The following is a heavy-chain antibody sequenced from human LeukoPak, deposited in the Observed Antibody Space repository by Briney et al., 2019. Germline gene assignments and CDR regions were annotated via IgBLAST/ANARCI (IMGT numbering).Heavy chain of an antibody. J-gene: IGHJ6*03. D-gene: IGHD3-10*01. CDR1: GGSFSGYY. Sequence: SETLSLTCAVYGGSFSGYYWSWIRQPPGKGLEWIGEINHSGSTNYNPSLKSRVTISVDTSKNQFSLKLSSVTAADTAVYYCARGPDGSGSYYMSYYYYYYYMDVWGKGTTVTVSS. CDR2: INHSGST. V-gene: IGHV4-34*01. CDR3: ARGPDGSGSYYMSYYYYYYYMDV.